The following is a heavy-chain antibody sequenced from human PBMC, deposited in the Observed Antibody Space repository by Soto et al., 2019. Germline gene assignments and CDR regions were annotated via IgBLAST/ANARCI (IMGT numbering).Heavy chain of an antibody. D-gene: IGHD3-10*01. Sequence: SETLSLTCAVYGWSFSDYYWTWLRQPPGERLEWIGEIYHSGATSYNPSLKSRVTISMDTSKNQFSLNLDSVTAADTAVYYCASYGPGSASSYYYFHYWGQGALVTVSS. CDR1: GWSFSDYY. V-gene: IGHV4-34*01. CDR3: ASYGPGSASSYYYFHY. J-gene: IGHJ4*02. CDR2: IYHSGAT.